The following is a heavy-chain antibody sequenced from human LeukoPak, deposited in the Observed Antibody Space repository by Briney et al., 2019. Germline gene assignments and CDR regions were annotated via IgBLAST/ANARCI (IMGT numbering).Heavy chain of an antibody. CDR3: ARGGGGYEDFDY. Sequence: GGSLRLSCAASGFTFSSYAMHWVRQAPGKGLEWVAVISYDGSNKYYADSVKGRFTISRDNSKNTLYLQMNSLRAEDTAVYYCARGGGGYEDFDYWGQGTLVTVSS. V-gene: IGHV3-30-3*01. CDR1: GFTFSSYA. J-gene: IGHJ4*02. D-gene: IGHD5-12*01. CDR2: ISYDGSNK.